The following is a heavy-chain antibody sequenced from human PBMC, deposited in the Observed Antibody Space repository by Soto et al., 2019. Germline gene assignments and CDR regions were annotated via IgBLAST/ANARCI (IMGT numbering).Heavy chain of an antibody. CDR1: GFTFSDAR. V-gene: IGHV3-15*01. Sequence: EVQLVESGGGLVKPGESLRLSCAASGFTFSDARMTWVRQAPGKGLEWVGRIKSKTDGGTTDYAAPVKGRFTISSDDSKNTLYLQMNSLKTEDTAVYYCIGTNYGDYGAYWGQGTLVTVSS. CDR3: IGTNYGDYGAY. D-gene: IGHD4-17*01. CDR2: IKSKTDGGTT. J-gene: IGHJ4*02.